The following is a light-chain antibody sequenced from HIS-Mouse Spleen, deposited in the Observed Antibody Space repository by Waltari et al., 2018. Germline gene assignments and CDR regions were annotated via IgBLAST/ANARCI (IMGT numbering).Light chain of an antibody. V-gene: IGLV3-10*01. Sequence: SYELTHPPSVSLSPGQTASITCSGDALPKKYAYWYQQKSGQTPVLVIYEDSTRPSGIPERFSGSSSGTMATLTISGAQVEDEADYYCYSTDSSGNHRVFGGGTKLTVL. J-gene: IGLJ2*01. CDR3: YSTDSSGNHRV. CDR2: EDS. CDR1: ALPKKY.